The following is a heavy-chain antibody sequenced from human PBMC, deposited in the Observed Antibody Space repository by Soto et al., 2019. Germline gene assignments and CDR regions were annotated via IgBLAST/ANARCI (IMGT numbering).Heavy chain of an antibody. CDR1: GFTFSSYA. V-gene: IGHV3-23*01. D-gene: IGHD5-18*01. CDR2: ISNNGGST. CDR3: ARDRERGYIYGSFDY. J-gene: IGHJ4*02. Sequence: GGSLRLSCTASGFTFSSYAMSWVRQAPEKGLEWVSAISNNGGSTYYADSVKGRFTISRDNSKNTLYLQMDSLRAEDTALYYCARDRERGYIYGSFDYWGQRTLVTVSS.